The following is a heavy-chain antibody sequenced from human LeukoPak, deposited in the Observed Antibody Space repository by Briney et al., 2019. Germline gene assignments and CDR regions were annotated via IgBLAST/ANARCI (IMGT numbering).Heavy chain of an antibody. D-gene: IGHD3-3*01. CDR2: INPNIGGT. V-gene: IGHV1-2*02. J-gene: IGHJ5*02. CDR3: AREESGITIFGVVLIGFDP. Sequence: ASVKVSCKASGYTFTGYYMHWVRQAPGQGLEWMGWINPNIGGTDYAQKFQGRITMTRDTSISTAYMGLSRLRSADTAVYYCAREESGITIFGVVLIGFDPWGQGTLVTVSS. CDR1: GYTFTGYY.